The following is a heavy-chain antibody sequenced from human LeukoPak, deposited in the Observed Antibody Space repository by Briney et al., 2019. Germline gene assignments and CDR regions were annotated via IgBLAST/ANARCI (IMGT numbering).Heavy chain of an antibody. CDR1: GGSISSYY. CDR2: IYYSGNT. CDR3: ARDRKAMGDDAFDI. Sequence: SETLSLTCTVSGGSISSYYWSWIRQPPGKGLEWIGYIYYSGNTNYNPSLRSRVTISVDTSKNQFSLKLSSVTAADTAVYYCARDRKAMGDDAFDIWGQGTMVTVSS. J-gene: IGHJ3*02. V-gene: IGHV4-59*01. D-gene: IGHD3-16*01.